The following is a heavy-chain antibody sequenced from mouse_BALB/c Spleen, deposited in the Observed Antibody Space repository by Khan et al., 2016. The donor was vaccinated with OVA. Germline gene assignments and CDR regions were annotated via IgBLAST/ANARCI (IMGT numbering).Heavy chain of an antibody. J-gene: IGHJ2*01. V-gene: IGHV3-1*02. CDR2: IHFSGIT. D-gene: IGHD1-1*01. CDR1: GSSITSAYS. CDR3: ARFDGSRAFDC. Sequence: EVQLQESGPDLVKPSQSLSLTCTVTGSSITSAYSWHWVRQFPGNKLEWMGYIHFSGITNYNPSLKSRISITRDTSKNQFFLPLNSVTTEDTATYYCARFDGSRAFDCWGQGSTLTVSA.